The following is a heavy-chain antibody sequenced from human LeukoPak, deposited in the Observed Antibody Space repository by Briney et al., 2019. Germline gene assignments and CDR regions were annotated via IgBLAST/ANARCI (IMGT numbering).Heavy chain of an antibody. CDR3: ARQGTDYYDSSGPPSAEYFQH. J-gene: IGHJ1*01. CDR1: GFTFSSYS. CDR2: ISSSSSYI. Sequence: GGSLRLSCAASGFTFSSYSMNWVRQAPGKGLEWVSSISSSSSYIYYADSVKGRFTISRDDAKNSLYLQMNSLRAEDTAVYYCARQGTDYYDSSGPPSAEYFQHWGQGTLVTVSS. V-gene: IGHV3-21*01. D-gene: IGHD3-22*01.